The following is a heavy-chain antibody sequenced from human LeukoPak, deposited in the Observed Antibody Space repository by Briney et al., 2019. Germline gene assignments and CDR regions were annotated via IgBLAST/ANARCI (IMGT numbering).Heavy chain of an antibody. J-gene: IGHJ4*02. CDR1: GYTFTSYA. CDR2: INAGNGNT. V-gene: IGHV1-3*01. Sequence: ASVTVSCTASGYTFTSYAMHWVRQAPGRRLEWMGWINAGNGNTKYSQKFRGRVTITRDTSASTAYMELSSLRSEDTAVYYCARAPLRAVAGFFDYWGQGTLVTVSS. CDR3: ARAPLRAVAGFFDY. D-gene: IGHD6-19*01.